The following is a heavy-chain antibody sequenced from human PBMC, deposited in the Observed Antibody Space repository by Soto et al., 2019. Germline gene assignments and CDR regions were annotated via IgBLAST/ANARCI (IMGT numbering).Heavy chain of an antibody. CDR1: GGSISSSNW. CDR3: ARPSGSYLFYFDY. D-gene: IGHD1-26*01. V-gene: IGHV4-4*02. CDR2: IYHSGST. Sequence: SETLSLTCAVSGGSISSSNWWSWVRQPPGKGLEWIGEIYHSGSTNYNPSLKSRVTISVDKSKNQFSLKLSSVTAADTAVYYCARPSGSYLFYFDYWGQGTLVTVSS. J-gene: IGHJ4*02.